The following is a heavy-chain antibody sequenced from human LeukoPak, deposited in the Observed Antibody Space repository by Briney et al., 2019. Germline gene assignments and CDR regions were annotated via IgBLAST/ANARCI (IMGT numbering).Heavy chain of an antibody. D-gene: IGHD1-26*01. J-gene: IGHJ6*03. CDR3: ARGGSYYLDYYYYMDV. Sequence: SETLSLTCTVSGGSMSSYYWSWIRQPPGKGLEWIGYIYYSGSTNYNPSLKSRVTISVDTSKNQFSLKLSSVTAADTAVYYCARGGSYYLDYYYYMDVWGKGTTVTVSS. CDR2: IYYSGST. V-gene: IGHV4-59*01. CDR1: GGSMSSYY.